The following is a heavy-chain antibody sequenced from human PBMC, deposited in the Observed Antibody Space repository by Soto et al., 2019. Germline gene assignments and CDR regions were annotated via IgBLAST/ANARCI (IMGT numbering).Heavy chain of an antibody. J-gene: IGHJ3*01. CDR3: VRGDKGGFDL. V-gene: IGHV3-74*01. CDR1: GFTFNYYW. Sequence: EVQLVESEGGLVQRGGSLRLSCAASGFTFNYYWMHWVRQAPGQGLVWVSHINSDGSTTTYADSVTGRFTISRDNAKNTLYLQMNSLRAEDTAVYYCVRGDKGGFDLWGQGTTVTVSS. CDR2: INSDGSTT. D-gene: IGHD2-21*02.